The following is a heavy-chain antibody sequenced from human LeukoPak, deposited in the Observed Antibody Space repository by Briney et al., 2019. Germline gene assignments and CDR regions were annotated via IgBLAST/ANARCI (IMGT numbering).Heavy chain of an antibody. CDR3: AREGSAARSPYFDY. Sequence: SQTLSLTCAVSGGSISYYYWSWIRQPPGKGLEWIGYIYYSGSTNYSPPLRSRVTISVDTSKNQFSLKLNSVTAADTAVYYCAREGSAARSPYFDYWGQGTLVTVSS. CDR1: GGSISYYY. D-gene: IGHD6-13*01. CDR2: IYYSGST. V-gene: IGHV4-59*01. J-gene: IGHJ4*02.